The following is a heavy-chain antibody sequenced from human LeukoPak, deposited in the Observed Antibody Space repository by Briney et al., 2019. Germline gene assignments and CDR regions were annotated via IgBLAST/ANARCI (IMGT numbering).Heavy chain of an antibody. J-gene: IGHJ4*02. CDR1: GFTFSSYA. V-gene: IGHV3-23*01. CDR3: ARVYLERLTAGYFDH. Sequence: GGSLRLSCAASGFTFSSYAMSWVRQAPGKGLECVSAISGSGGSTYYADSVKGRFTISRDNSKSTLYLQMNSLRDDDSAAYFCARVYLERLTAGYFDHWGQGTQVTVSP. D-gene: IGHD2-8*01. CDR2: ISGSGGST.